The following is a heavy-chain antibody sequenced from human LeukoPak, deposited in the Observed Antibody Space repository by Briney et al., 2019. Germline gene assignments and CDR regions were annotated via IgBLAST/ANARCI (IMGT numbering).Heavy chain of an antibody. Sequence: PSETLSLTCTVSGGSISSYYWSWIRQPPGKGLEWIGYIYYSGSTNYNPSLKSRVTISVDTSKNQFSLKLSSVTAADTGVYYCARDPGRFGELSHWGQGTLVTVSS. CDR3: ARDPGRFGELSH. J-gene: IGHJ4*02. CDR2: IYYSGST. CDR1: GGSISSYY. V-gene: IGHV4-59*01. D-gene: IGHD3-10*01.